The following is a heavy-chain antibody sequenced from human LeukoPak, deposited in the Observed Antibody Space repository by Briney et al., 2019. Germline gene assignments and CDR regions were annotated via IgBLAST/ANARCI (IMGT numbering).Heavy chain of an antibody. J-gene: IGHJ6*01. D-gene: IGHD6-19*01. Sequence: SETLSSSCTVFGGSISSYYWSWIRQPAGKGLEWIGRIYASGGTNYSPSLKSRVTMSVDTSKNQFSLRLSSVTAADTAVYYCARGDYSVAGSSGVYSFYGMDVWGQASTVTVSS. CDR3: ARGDYSVAGSSGVYSFYGMDV. V-gene: IGHV4-4*07. CDR2: IYASGGT. CDR1: GGSISSYY.